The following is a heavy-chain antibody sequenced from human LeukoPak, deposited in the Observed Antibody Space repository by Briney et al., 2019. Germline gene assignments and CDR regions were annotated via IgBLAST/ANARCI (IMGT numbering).Heavy chain of an antibody. V-gene: IGHV4-4*08. D-gene: IGHD2-2*01. CDR2: IYNSGTT. J-gene: IGHJ4*02. CDR3: ARRLGYCSSTSCPAFDY. CDR1: GGSISSNF. Sequence: SETLSLTCTVSGGSISSNFWSWIRQPPGKGLEYIGYIYNSGTTNYNPSLKSRVTISVDTSKNQFSLKLSSVTAADTAVYYCARRLGYCSSTSCPAFDYWGQGTLVTVSS.